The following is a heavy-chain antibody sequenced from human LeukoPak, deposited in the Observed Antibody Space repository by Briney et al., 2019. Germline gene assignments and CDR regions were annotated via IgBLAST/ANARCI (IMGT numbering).Heavy chain of an antibody. J-gene: IGHJ3*02. Sequence: GGSLRLSCAASGFTVSSNYMSWVRQAPGKGLEWVSVIYSGGSTYYADSVKGRFTISRHNSKNTLYLQMNSLRAEDTAVYYCVKEHVDRAFTRSFEIWGQGTVVTVSS. V-gene: IGHV3-53*01. CDR1: GFTVSSNY. CDR3: VKEHVDRAFTRSFEI. CDR2: IYSGGST. D-gene: IGHD3-10*01.